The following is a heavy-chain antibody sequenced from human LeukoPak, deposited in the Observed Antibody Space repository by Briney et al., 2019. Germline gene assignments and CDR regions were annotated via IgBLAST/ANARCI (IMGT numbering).Heavy chain of an antibody. CDR2: ISSSSDYI. Sequence: GGSLRLSCAASGFTFSSYNMNWVRQAPGKGLEWVSSISSSSDYIYYADSVKGRFTISRDNAKNSLYLQMNSLRAEDTAVYYCVRIPNSANFPNWFDPWGQGTLVTVSS. CDR3: VRIPNSANFPNWFDP. J-gene: IGHJ5*02. V-gene: IGHV3-21*01. CDR1: GFTFSSYN. D-gene: IGHD4/OR15-4a*01.